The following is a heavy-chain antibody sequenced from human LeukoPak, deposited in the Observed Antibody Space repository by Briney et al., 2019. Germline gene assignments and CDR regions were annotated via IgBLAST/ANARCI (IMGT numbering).Heavy chain of an antibody. D-gene: IGHD3-10*01. Sequence: GRSLRLSCAASGFSFDTYAMHWVRQAPGQGLEWVALIWHGGSHKFYSNSVRGQFTISRDNSKNTVYLQMNNLRPDDTAVYYCARKIFGSVSYPDFWGQGTLVTVS. J-gene: IGHJ4*02. CDR3: ARKIFGSVSYPDF. CDR2: IWHGGSHK. CDR1: GFSFDTYA. V-gene: IGHV3-33*01.